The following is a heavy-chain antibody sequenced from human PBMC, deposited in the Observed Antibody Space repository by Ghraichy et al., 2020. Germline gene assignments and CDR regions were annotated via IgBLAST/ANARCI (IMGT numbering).Heavy chain of an antibody. CDR2: INHSGST. CDR3: ARGLNPMVRGVPD. V-gene: IGHV4-34*01. Sequence: SETLSLTCAVYGGSFSGYYWSWIRQPPGKGLEWIGEINHSGSTNYNPSLKSRVTISVDTSKNQFSLKLSSVTAADTAVYYCARGLNPMVRGVPDWGQGTLVTVSS. D-gene: IGHD3-10*01. CDR1: GGSFSGYY. J-gene: IGHJ4*02.